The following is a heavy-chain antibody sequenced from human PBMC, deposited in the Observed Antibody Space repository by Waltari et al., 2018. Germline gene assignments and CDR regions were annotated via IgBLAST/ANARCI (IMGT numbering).Heavy chain of an antibody. CDR2: ISRDGTTT. V-gene: IGHV3-74*01. CDR3: VRGGAMDV. CDR1: GFPSSNYW. Sequence: EVQLVESGGGLVQPGGSLGLSCAASGFPSSNYWLGWVRQAPGKGLVWVSYISRDGTTTGYADSVKGRFTISRDDAKNTLYLQMNSLRAEDTAVYFCVRGGAMDVWGQGTTVTVSS. J-gene: IGHJ6*02.